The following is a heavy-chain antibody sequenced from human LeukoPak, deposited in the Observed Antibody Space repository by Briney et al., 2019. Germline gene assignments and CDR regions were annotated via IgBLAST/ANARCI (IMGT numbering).Heavy chain of an antibody. CDR2: IYYSGST. CDR3: ARAPRDSSGWYYYFYYMAV. CDR1: AGSISSYY. D-gene: IGHD6-19*01. J-gene: IGHJ6*03. Sequence: PSETLSLTCTVYAGSISSYYWSWIRQSPGKGLEWIGNIYYSGSTNYNPSLKSRVTISVDTSKNQFSLKLSSVTAADTAVYYCARAPRDSSGWYYYFYYMAVWGKGTTVTVSS. V-gene: IGHV4-59*01.